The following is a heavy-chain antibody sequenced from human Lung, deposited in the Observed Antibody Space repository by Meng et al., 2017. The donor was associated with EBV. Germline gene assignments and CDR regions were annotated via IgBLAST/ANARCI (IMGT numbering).Heavy chain of an antibody. J-gene: IGHJ4*02. V-gene: IGHV4-34*01. CDR3: VRGLDNWNILVFDY. D-gene: IGHD1/OR15-1a*01. Sequence: HVQLQTWGAGLLKPSETLSRACGVYGESFGDYYWTWIRQPPGKGLEWIGEIKESEGANYNPSLKSRVSISLDTSRDQFSLTLNSVTAADTAVYYCVRGLDNWNILVFDYWGQGALVTVSS. CDR2: IKESEGA. CDR1: GESFGDYY.